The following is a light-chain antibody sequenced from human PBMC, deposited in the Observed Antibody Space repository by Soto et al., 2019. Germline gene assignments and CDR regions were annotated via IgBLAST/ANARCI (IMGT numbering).Light chain of an antibody. CDR3: QRAKAYSRT. Sequence: DIHLTQSPSTLSASVGDRVTITCRASQRISLWVAWDQQKPWKAPNLLLYKTSSLEPGVPSRFSGSGSGTEFTVTISSLQPDDFATYYCQRAKAYSRTFGQVTKVEV. CDR2: KTS. V-gene: IGKV1-5*03. CDR1: QRISLW. J-gene: IGKJ1*01.